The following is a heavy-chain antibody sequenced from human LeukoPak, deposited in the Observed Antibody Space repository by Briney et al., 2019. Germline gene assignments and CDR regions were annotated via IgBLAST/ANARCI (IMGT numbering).Heavy chain of an antibody. CDR2: IRYDGSNK. Sequence: PGGSLRLSCAASGFTFSSYGMHWVRQAPGKGLEWVAFIRYDGSNKYYADSVKGRFTISRDNSKNTLYLQINSLRAEDTAVYYCAKGVEYGGYAGDYWGQGTLVTVSS. J-gene: IGHJ4*02. D-gene: IGHD5-12*01. V-gene: IGHV3-30*02. CDR1: GFTFSSYG. CDR3: AKGVEYGGYAGDY.